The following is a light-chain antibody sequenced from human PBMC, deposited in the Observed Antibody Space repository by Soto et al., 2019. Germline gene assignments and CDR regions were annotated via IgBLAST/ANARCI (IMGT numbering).Light chain of an antibody. Sequence: EIVMTQSPATLSVSPGERATLSCRASQSVSSNLAWYQQKPGQAPRLLIYGASSRATGISARFSGSGSGTDFTLTISSLKSEDFAVYYCQQYNIWPPLTFGGGTKVEIK. V-gene: IGKV3-15*01. CDR3: QQYNIWPPLT. CDR2: GAS. J-gene: IGKJ4*01. CDR1: QSVSSN.